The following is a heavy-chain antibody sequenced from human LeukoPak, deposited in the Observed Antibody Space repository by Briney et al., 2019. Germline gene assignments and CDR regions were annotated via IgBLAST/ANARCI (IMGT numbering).Heavy chain of an antibody. CDR2: MNSDGSST. Sequence: GGSLRLSCAASGFTFSSYRMHWVRQPPGKGLVWVSRMNSDGSSTNYADSVKGRFTISRDNAKNTLYLHMNSLRAEDTAVYYCARADHYSYNRYWDSWGQGALVTVSS. J-gene: IGHJ4*02. D-gene: IGHD2-8*02. V-gene: IGHV3-74*01. CDR3: ARADHYSYNRYWDS. CDR1: GFTFSSYR.